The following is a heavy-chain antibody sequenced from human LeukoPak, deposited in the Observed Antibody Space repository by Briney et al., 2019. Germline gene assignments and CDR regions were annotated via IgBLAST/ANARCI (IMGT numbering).Heavy chain of an antibody. Sequence: GASVKASCKASGGTFSSYAISWVRQAPGQGLEWMGRIIPIFGIANYAQKFQGRVTITADKSTSTAYMELSSLRPEDTAVYYCARASERDGYNLFDYWGQGTLVTVSS. V-gene: IGHV1-69*04. D-gene: IGHD5-24*01. J-gene: IGHJ4*02. CDR3: ARASERDGYNLFDY. CDR2: IIPIFGIA. CDR1: GGTFSSYA.